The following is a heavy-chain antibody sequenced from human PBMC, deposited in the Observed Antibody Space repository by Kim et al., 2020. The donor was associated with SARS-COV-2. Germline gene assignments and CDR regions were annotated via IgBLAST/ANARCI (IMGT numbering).Heavy chain of an antibody. CDR3: ARRPTEVVAAVFDY. Sequence: AQNSKGRVTMTREPSISTAYMELSRLKSDDTAVYYCARRPTEVVAAVFDYWGQGTLVTVSS. J-gene: IGHJ4*02. D-gene: IGHD2-15*01. V-gene: IGHV1-2*02.